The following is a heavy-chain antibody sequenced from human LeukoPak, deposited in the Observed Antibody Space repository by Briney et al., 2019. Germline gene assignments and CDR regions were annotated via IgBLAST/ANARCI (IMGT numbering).Heavy chain of an antibody. V-gene: IGHV1-2*02. CDR1: GYTFTGYY. CDR3: ARVRPYYYDSSGYHYNMDV. D-gene: IGHD3-22*01. Sequence: ASVKVSCKASGYTFTGYYMHWVRQAPGQGLEWMGWINPNSGGTNYAQKFQGRVTITADKSTSTAYMELSSLRSEDTAVYYCARVRPYYYDSSGYHYNMDVWGKGTTVTVSS. J-gene: IGHJ6*03. CDR2: INPNSGGT.